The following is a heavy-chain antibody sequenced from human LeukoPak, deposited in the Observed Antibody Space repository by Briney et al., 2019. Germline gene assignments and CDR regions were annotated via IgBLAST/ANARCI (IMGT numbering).Heavy chain of an antibody. CDR3: ARDGYSYGYFDY. CDR1: GGTVSSNY. CDR2: IYSGGST. D-gene: IGHD5-18*01. Sequence: GGSLRLSCAASGGTVSSNYMSWVRQAPGKGLEWVSVIYSGGSTNYADSVKGRFTISRDKSKNTLYLQMNSLRAEDTAVYYCARDGYSYGYFDYWGQGTLVTVSS. V-gene: IGHV3-66*02. J-gene: IGHJ4*02.